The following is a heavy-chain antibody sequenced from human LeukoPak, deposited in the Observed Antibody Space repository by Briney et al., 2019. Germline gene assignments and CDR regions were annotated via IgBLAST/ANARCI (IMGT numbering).Heavy chain of an antibody. Sequence: GGSLRLSCAASGFTFSSYAMSWVRQAPGKGLERVSASSGSGGSTYYADSVKRRFTISSDNSKNTLYLQMKSLRAEDTAVYYCPHPGYCSGGSCYDYWGQGTLVTVSS. CDR1: GFTFSSYA. V-gene: IGHV3-23*01. CDR2: SSGSGGST. J-gene: IGHJ4*02. D-gene: IGHD2-15*01. CDR3: PHPGYCSGGSCYDY.